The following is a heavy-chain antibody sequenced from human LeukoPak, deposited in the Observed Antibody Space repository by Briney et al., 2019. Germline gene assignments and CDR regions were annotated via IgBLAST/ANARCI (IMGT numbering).Heavy chain of an antibody. CDR2: INWHGSST. CDR3: VREYNDFGDYGPSLIVGDAFHS. CDR1: GFIFDDYG. V-gene: IGHV3-20*04. J-gene: IGHJ3*02. D-gene: IGHD4-17*01. Sequence: RTGGSLRLSCVASGFIFDDYGMSWVRQLPGKGLEWVSGINWHGSSTDYADSVKGRFIISRDNAKNSVFLQMNSLRAEDTALYYCVREYNDFGDYGPSLIVGDAFHSWGQGTMVTVSS.